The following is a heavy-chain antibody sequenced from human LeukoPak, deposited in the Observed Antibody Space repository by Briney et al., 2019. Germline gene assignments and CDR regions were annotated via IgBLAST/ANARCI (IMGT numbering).Heavy chain of an antibody. V-gene: IGHV4-39*01. CDR1: GGSISNYY. J-gene: IGHJ3*02. CDR2: IYYSGST. Sequence: PSETLSLTCTVSGGSISNYYWSWIRQPPGKGLEWIGSIYYSGSTYYNPSLKSRVTISVDTSKNQFSLKLSSVTAADTAVYYCARHYVISGDIVVVPAAIPDAFDIWGQGTMVTVSS. D-gene: IGHD2-2*01. CDR3: ARHYVISGDIVVVPAAIPDAFDI.